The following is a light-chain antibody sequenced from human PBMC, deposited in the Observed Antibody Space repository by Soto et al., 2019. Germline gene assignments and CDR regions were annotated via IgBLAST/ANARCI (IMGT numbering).Light chain of an antibody. Sequence: ESVLTQSPGTLSLSPGERATRSCRASQSVSSSYLAWYQQKPGQAPRLLIYGASSRATGIPDRFSGSGSGTDFTLTISRLEPEDFAVYYCQQYGSSPRVTFGPGTKVDIK. CDR2: GAS. CDR3: QQYGSSPRVT. J-gene: IGKJ3*01. V-gene: IGKV3-20*01. CDR1: QSVSSSY.